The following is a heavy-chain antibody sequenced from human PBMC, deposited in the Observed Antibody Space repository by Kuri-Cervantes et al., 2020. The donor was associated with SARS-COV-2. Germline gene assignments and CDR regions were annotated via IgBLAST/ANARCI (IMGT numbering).Heavy chain of an antibody. J-gene: IGHJ4*02. CDR3: VREGDRTGYSYGYGTLFDF. D-gene: IGHD5-18*01. Sequence: LSLTCAASGFTFSSYSMNWVRQAPGKGLEWISYISSDGSTIHYADSVKGRFTISRDNVEDSLFLQMNSLRDEDTAVYYCVREGDRTGYSYGYGTLFDFWGQGTLVTVSS. CDR2: ISSDGSTI. V-gene: IGHV3-48*02. CDR1: GFTFSSYS.